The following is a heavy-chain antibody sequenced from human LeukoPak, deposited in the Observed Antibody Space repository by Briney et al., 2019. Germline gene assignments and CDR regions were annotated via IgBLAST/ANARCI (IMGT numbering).Heavy chain of an antibody. V-gene: IGHV4-59*01. J-gene: IGHJ4*02. CDR1: HGSISNYY. CDR2: IYYNGST. Sequence: SETLSLTRTVAHGSISNYYWSWIRQPPAKGLEWIGYIYYNGSTNYNPSLKSRVTISLDTSKNQFSLKLSSVTAADTAVYYCAKGRFTFDYWGQGTLVTVSS. CDR3: AKGRFTFDY.